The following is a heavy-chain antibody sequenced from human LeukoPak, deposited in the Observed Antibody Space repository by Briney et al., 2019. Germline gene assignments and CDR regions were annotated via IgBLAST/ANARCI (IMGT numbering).Heavy chain of an antibody. CDR3: ARASMLLDAFDI. Sequence: ASVTVSCTASGYTFTGYYMHWVRQAPGQGLEWMGWINPNSGGTNYAQKFQGRVTMTRDTSISTAYMELSRLRSDDTAVYYCARASMLLDAFDIWGQGTMVTVSS. V-gene: IGHV1-2*02. D-gene: IGHD2-8*01. CDR1: GYTFTGYY. J-gene: IGHJ3*02. CDR2: INPNSGGT.